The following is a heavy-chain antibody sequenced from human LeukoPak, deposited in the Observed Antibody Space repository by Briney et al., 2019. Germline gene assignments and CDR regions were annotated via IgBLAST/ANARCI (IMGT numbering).Heavy chain of an antibody. J-gene: IGHJ6*03. CDR1: GGSISSYY. D-gene: IGHD6-19*01. CDR3: AREEQWLATYYMDV. CDR2: IYTSRST. Sequence: SETLSLTCTVSGGSISSYYWSWIRQPAGKGLEWIGRIYTSRSTNYNPSLKSRVTMSVDTSKNQFSLKLSSVTAADTAVYYCAREEQWLATYYMDVWGKGTTVTVSS. V-gene: IGHV4-4*07.